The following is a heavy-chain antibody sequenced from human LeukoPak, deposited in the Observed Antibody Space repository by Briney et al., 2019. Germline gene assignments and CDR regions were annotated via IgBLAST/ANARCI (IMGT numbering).Heavy chain of an antibody. J-gene: IGHJ4*02. Sequence: PGGSLRLSCAASGFIFTNYFMSWVRQAPGKGLEWVASIKHDGSEKYYVDSVRGRFTISRDNTMNSLYLQMNSLRAEDTAVYYCASEYYDSSGYYSQSNDYWGQGTLVTVSS. D-gene: IGHD3-22*01. CDR2: IKHDGSEK. CDR3: ASEYYDSSGYYSQSNDY. CDR1: GFIFTNYF. V-gene: IGHV3-7*01.